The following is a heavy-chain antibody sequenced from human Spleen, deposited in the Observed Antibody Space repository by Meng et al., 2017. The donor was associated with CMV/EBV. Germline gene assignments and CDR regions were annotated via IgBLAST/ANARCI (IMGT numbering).Heavy chain of an antibody. CDR1: YTFTGYY. V-gene: IGHV1-2*02. CDR2: INPNSGGT. D-gene: IGHD2-2*01. CDR3: ARGTRIVVVPAASFDY. Sequence: YTFTGYYMHWVRQAPGQGLAWMGWINPNSGGTNYAQKFQGRVTMTRDTSINTAYMELSRLRSDDTAVYYCARGTRIVVVPAASFDYWGQGTLVTVSS. J-gene: IGHJ4*02.